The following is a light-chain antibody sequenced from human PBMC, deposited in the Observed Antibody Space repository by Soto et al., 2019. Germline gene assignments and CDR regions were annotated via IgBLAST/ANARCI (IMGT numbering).Light chain of an antibody. CDR1: SSDVGGYKY. CDR2: EVN. Sequence: QSVLTQPASVSGSPGQSITISCTGTSSDVGGYKYVSWYQQHPGKAPKLMIYEVNNRPSGVSNRFSGSKSGSTASLTISGLQAEDEADYYCSPYTSSSTLLYVFGTGTKVTVL. J-gene: IGLJ1*01. V-gene: IGLV2-14*01. CDR3: SPYTSSSTLLYV.